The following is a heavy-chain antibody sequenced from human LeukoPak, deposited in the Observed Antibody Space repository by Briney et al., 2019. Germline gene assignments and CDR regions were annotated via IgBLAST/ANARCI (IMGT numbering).Heavy chain of an antibody. CDR2: ISSSGSTI. Sequence: PGGSPRLSCAASGFTFSDYYMSWLRQAPGKGLEWVSYISSSGSTIYYADSVKGRFTIFRDNSKNTLYLQMNSLRAEDTAVYYCARGSSDAFDIWGQGTMVTVSS. J-gene: IGHJ3*02. D-gene: IGHD2-2*01. CDR1: GFTFSDYY. CDR3: ARGSSDAFDI. V-gene: IGHV3-11*01.